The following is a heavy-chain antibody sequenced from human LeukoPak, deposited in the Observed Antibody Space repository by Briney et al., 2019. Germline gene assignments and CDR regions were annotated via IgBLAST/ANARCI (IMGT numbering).Heavy chain of an antibody. J-gene: IGHJ4*02. CDR1: GYTFTDYY. V-gene: IGHV1-69-2*01. D-gene: IGHD5-18*01. CDR2: VDPGDGET. CDR3: ATEGRIQLWFQTDY. Sequence: GASVKVSCKASGYTFTDYYMHWVQQAPGKGLKWMGRVDPGDGETTYAEKFQGRVTIIADTSTDTAYMQLSSLRSEDTAVYYCATEGRIQLWFQTDYWGQGTLVIVSS.